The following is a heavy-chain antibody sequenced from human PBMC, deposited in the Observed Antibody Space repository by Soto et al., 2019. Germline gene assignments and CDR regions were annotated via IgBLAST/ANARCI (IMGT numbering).Heavy chain of an antibody. CDR1: GFTVSSND. CDR2: IYSSGST. CDR3: ARRPPFDY. V-gene: IGHV3-53*01. J-gene: IGHJ4*02. Sequence: EVQLVESGGGLIQPGGSLRLSCAASGFTVSSNDMSWVRQAPGKGLEWVSGIYSSGSTSYVDSVKGRFTSSRDNSKNTLYLQMNSLSVEDTAVYYCARRPPFDYWGQGTLVTVSS.